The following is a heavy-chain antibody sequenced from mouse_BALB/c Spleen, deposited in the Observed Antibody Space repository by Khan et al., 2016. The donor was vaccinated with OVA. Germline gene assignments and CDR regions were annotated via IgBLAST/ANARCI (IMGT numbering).Heavy chain of an antibody. CDR3: ARIYGRYFDY. D-gene: IGHD1-1*01. Sequence: VQLKESGPELVKPGASVKISCKASGYSFTGYFMHWVMQSHGKSLEWIGRINPHIGETFYNQKFKGKATLTVDESSSTAHMELRSLASEDSAVYCCARIYGRYFDYWGQGTTLTVSS. CDR1: GYSFTGYF. CDR2: INPHIGET. V-gene: IGHV1-20*02. J-gene: IGHJ2*01.